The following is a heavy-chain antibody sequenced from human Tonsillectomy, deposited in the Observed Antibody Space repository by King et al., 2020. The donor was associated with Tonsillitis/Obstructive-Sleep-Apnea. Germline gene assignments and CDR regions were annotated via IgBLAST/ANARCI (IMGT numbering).Heavy chain of an antibody. J-gene: IGHJ4*02. CDR3: IRDRDGDYNY. V-gene: IGHV3-49*04. CDR2: IRSKAYGGTT. D-gene: IGHD4-17*01. CDR1: GFTFGDYA. Sequence: VQLVESGGGLVQPGRSLRLSCTASGFTFGDYAMSWVRQAPGKGLEWVGFIRSKAYGGTTEYAASVEGRFTISRDDSKSIAYLQMNSLKTEDTAFYYCIRDRDGDYNYWGQGTQVTVSS.